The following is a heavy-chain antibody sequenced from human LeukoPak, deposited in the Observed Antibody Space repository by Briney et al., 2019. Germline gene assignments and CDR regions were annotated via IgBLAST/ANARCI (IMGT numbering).Heavy chain of an antibody. CDR3: ARAGTYCITTMCYADL. V-gene: IGHV3-30-3*01. CDR1: AFTFSSYD. D-gene: IGHD2-2*01. J-gene: IGHJ5*02. CDR2: ISYDGSRN. Sequence: SGGSLRLSCAASAFTFSSYDMHWVRQAPGKGLEWVALISYDGSRNYYADSVKGRFTISRDNSKNTLYLQMNSLIPEDTAVYYCARAGTYCITTMCYADLWVHGSLVTVSS.